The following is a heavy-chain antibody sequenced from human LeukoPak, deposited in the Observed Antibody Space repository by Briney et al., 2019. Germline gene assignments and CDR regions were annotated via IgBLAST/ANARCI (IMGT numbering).Heavy chain of an antibody. CDR2: IHYSGTT. J-gene: IGHJ4*02. Sequence: PSETLSLTCTVSGGSISSNSYFWGWVRQSPGKGLVWIGNIHYSGTTYYHPSFKSRVKISVDTSKNQFSLNLSSVTAADTAVYYCARGSRNVYFDYWGQGTLVTVSS. D-gene: IGHD2-8*01. V-gene: IGHV4-39*02. CDR3: ARGSRNVYFDY. CDR1: GGSISSNSYF.